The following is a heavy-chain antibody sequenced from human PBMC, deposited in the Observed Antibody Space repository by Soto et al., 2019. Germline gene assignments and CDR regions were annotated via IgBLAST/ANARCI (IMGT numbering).Heavy chain of an antibody. CDR2: IYYSGTT. CDR1: GGSIRSGDYY. V-gene: IGHV4-30-4*01. Sequence: QVQLQESGQGLVKPSQTLSLTCTVSGGSIRSGDYYWSWIRQPPGKGLEWIGYIYYSGTTYYNPSLKSRVTISPDTSKNQISLKLSAGTAADTSVYYCASRGTTTYCSAVICYARGFDYWRQGTQLTVSS. J-gene: IGHJ4*02. D-gene: IGHD2-15*01. CDR3: ASRGTTTYCSAVICYARGFDY.